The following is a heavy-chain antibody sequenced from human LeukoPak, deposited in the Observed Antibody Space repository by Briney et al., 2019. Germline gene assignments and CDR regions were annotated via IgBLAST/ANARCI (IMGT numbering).Heavy chain of an antibody. CDR2: IYPGDSDT. D-gene: IGHD2-15*01. V-gene: IGHV5-51*01. J-gene: IGHJ4*02. Sequence: ASVKVSCKASGYTFTSYGISWVRQAPGQGLEWMGIIYPGDSDTRYSPSFQGQVTISADKSISTAYLQWSSLKASDTAMYYCAREGGRAYCSGGSCYPFFDYWGQGTLVTVSS. CDR1: GYTFTSYG. CDR3: AREGGRAYCSGGSCYPFFDY.